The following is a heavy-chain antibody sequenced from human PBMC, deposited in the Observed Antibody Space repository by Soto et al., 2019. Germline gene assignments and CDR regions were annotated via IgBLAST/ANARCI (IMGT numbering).Heavy chain of an antibody. J-gene: IGHJ4*02. CDR2: MNRSGST. V-gene: IGHV4-34*01. CDR3: ARRYYGSGIHFDY. CDR1: GGSFSGYY. D-gene: IGHD3-10*01. Sequence: ASETLSLTCAVYGGSFSGYYWTWIRQPPGKGLEWIGEMNRSGSTNYNSSPKSRVTISVDTSQNQFSLNLSSVTAADTAVYYCARRYYGSGIHFDYWGQGTLVTVSS.